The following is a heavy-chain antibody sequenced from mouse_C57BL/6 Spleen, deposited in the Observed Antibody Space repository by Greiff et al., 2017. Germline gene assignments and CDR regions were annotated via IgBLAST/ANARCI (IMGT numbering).Heavy chain of an antibody. V-gene: IGHV3-6*01. Sequence: VQLKESGPGLVKPSQSLSLTCSVTGYSITSGYYWNWIRQFPGNKLEWMGYISYDGSNNSNPSLKNRISITRDTSKNQFFLKLNSVTTEDTTTYYCARSGAYWGQGTLVTVSA. D-gene: IGHD1-3*01. CDR3: ARSGAY. CDR1: GYSITSGYY. J-gene: IGHJ3*01. CDR2: ISYDGSN.